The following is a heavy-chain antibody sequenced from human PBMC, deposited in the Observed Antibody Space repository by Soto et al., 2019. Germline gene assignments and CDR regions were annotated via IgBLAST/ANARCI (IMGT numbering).Heavy chain of an antibody. CDR2: INSDGSYT. J-gene: IGHJ4*02. CDR3: AIEYTTSRYFDY. D-gene: IGHD6-6*01. CDR1: GFTFSSYW. V-gene: IGHV3-74*01. Sequence: EVQLVESGGGLVQPGGSLRLSCAASGFTFSSYWMHWVRQAPGKGLVWVSRINSDGSYTTYADSVKGRFTISRDNAKNTLYLQMTSLRAEDTAVYYCAIEYTTSRYFDYWGQGTLVTVSS.